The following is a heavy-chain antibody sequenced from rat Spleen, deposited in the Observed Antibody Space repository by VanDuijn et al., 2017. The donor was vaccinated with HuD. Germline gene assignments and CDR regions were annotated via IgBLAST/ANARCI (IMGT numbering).Heavy chain of an antibody. CDR3: ATDGTRVSRFAY. J-gene: IGHJ3*01. CDR2: ISYDGSST. CDR1: GFTFSNYD. D-gene: IGHD1-4*01. Sequence: EVQLVESGGGLVQPGRSLKLSCVASGFTFSNYDMAWVRQAPTKGLEWVATISYDGSSTYYRDSVKGRFTISRDNAKSTLYLQMDSLRSEDTATYYCATDGTRVSRFAYWGQGTLVTVSS. V-gene: IGHV5-29*01.